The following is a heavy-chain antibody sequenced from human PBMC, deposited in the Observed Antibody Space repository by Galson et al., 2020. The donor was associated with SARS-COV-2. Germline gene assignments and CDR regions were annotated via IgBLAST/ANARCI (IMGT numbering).Heavy chain of an antibody. D-gene: IGHD3-10*01. J-gene: IGHJ4*02. CDR2: IKPDGSEK. V-gene: IGHV3-7*04. Sequence: GGSLRLSCAASGYAFRDYWMSWVRQAPGKGLEWVANIKPDGSEKNYVESVKGRFTISRDNAKNLVYLQMNSLRSEDTAVYYCARGGLTVLYYWGQGTLVTVSS. CDR3: ARGGLTVLYY. CDR1: GYAFRDYW.